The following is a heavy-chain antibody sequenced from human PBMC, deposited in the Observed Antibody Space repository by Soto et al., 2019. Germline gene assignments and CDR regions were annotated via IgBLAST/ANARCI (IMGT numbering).Heavy chain of an antibody. V-gene: IGHV5-51*01. CDR2: INPRDSDV. D-gene: IGHD3-9*01. CDR3: ARPDYHNDAWHHTYDI. Sequence: GDALNISCKFVDYTFASYFICFVRQMPGKGLEWMGVINPRDSDVKYSPPFEGQVTISADNSINTAFLQWRSLKASDTAMYYCARPDYHNDAWHHTYDIWGKGKLVNVSS. J-gene: IGHJ4*03. CDR1: DYTFASYF.